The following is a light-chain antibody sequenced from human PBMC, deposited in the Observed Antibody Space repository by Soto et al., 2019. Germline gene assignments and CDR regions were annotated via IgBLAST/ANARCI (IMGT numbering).Light chain of an antibody. CDR2: EVS. V-gene: IGLV2-8*01. Sequence: QSVLTQPPSASGSPGHSVTISCTGTSSDVGGYNYVSWYQQHPGKAPKLMIYEVSKRPSGVPDRFSGSRSGNTASLTVSGLQAEDEADYYCSSYAGSNIHYVFGTGTKV. CDR3: SSYAGSNIHYV. J-gene: IGLJ1*01. CDR1: SSDVGGYNY.